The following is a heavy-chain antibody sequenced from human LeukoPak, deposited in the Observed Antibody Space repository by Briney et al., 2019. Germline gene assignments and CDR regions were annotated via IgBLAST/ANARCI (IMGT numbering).Heavy chain of an antibody. D-gene: IGHD1-26*01. V-gene: IGHV4-59*01. CDR1: GGSISSYY. Sequence: SETLSLTCTVSGGSISSYYWSWIRQPPGKGLEWIGYIHYSGGTNYNPSLKSRVTILVDTSKNQFSLKLSSVTAADTAVFYCARVNGGSYYGVYYFDYWGQGTLVTVSS. J-gene: IGHJ4*02. CDR3: ARVNGGSYYGVYYFDY. CDR2: IHYSGGT.